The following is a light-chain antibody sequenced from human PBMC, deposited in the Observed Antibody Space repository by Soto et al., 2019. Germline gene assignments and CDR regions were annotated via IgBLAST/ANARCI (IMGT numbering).Light chain of an antibody. Sequence: EIVMTQSPDTLSVSPGERVTLSCRASQSVFTNLAWSQHKPGQAPRLLIYGASTRATGLPARFSGSGSGTEFTLTISSLQSEDFALYYCQQYNNWPYTFGQGTKLEIK. CDR2: GAS. V-gene: IGKV3-15*01. CDR1: QSVFTN. J-gene: IGKJ2*01. CDR3: QQYNNWPYT.